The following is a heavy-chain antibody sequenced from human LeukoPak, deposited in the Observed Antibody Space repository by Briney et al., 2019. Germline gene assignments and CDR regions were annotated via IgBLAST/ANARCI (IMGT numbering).Heavy chain of an antibody. CDR2: INHSGST. Sequence: SETLSLTCAVYGGSFSGYYWSWIRQPPGKGLEWIGEINHSGSTNYNPSLKSRVTISVDTSKNQFSLKLSSVTAADTAVYYCARGRIGAAGTRWFDPWGQGTLVTVSS. D-gene: IGHD6-13*01. V-gene: IGHV4-34*01. CDR3: ARGRIGAAGTRWFDP. J-gene: IGHJ5*02. CDR1: GGSFSGYY.